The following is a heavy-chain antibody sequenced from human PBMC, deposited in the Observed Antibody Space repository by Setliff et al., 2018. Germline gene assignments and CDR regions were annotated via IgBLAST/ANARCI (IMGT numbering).Heavy chain of an antibody. V-gene: IGHV1-18*01. J-gene: IGHJ4*02. CDR1: GYNFITFG. D-gene: IGHD2-21*01. CDR3: TRSRAPSVVLAADFDF. Sequence: ASVKVSCKTSGYNFITFGISWVRQAPGQGLEWMGWISPYNENTNYAQKFQGRVTMTTDTSTKTVYMELRSLTSDDTAVYYCTRSRAPSVVLAADFDFWGQGTPVTVSS. CDR2: ISPYNENT.